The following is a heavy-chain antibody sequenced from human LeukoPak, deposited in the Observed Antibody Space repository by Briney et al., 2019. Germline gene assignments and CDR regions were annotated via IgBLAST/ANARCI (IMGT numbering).Heavy chain of an antibody. J-gene: IGHJ2*01. Sequence: GGSLRLSCEASGFTFSDNWMHWARQAPGKGLVWVSRINIDGSSTTYADSVKGRFTISRDNAKNTLYLQMNSLRAEDTAVYYCARPLPQQWVLVGKGYFYLGGRGPLVTV. D-gene: IGHD1-26*01. CDR3: ARPLPQQWVLVGKGYFYL. CDR2: INIDGSST. CDR1: GFTFSDNW. V-gene: IGHV3-74*01.